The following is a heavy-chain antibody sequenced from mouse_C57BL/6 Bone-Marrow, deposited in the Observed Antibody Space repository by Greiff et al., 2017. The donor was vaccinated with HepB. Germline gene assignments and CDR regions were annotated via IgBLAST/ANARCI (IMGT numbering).Heavy chain of an antibody. J-gene: IGHJ4*01. CDR1: GYTFTSYW. D-gene: IGHD1-1*01. CDR2: IDPSDSYT. V-gene: IGHV1-50*01. Sequence: VQLQQPGAELVKPGASVKLSCKASGYTFTSYWMQWVKQRPGQGLEWIGEIDPSDSYTNYNQKFKGKATLTVDTSSSTAYMQLSSLTSEDSAVYYCARERLITTVVEDAMDYWGQGTSVTVSS. CDR3: ARERLITTVVEDAMDY.